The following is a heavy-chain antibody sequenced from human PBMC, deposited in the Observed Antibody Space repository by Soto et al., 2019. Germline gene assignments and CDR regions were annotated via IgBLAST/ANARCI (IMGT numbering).Heavy chain of an antibody. Sequence: QLQLQESGPGLVKPSETLSLTCTVSGGSISSSSYYWGWVRQPPGKGLEWIGSIYYSGSTYYNPSLKSRVTISVDTSKNQFSLKLSSVTAADTAVYYCARLNFCGDLPTWRKCEYAFDIWGQGTMVTVSS. CDR1: GGSISSSSYY. CDR3: ARLNFCGDLPTWRKCEYAFDI. D-gene: IGHD2-21*01. CDR2: IYYSGST. V-gene: IGHV4-39*01. J-gene: IGHJ3*02.